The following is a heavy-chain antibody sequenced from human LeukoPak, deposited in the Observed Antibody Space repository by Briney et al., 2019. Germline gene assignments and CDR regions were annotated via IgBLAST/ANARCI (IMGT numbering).Heavy chain of an antibody. V-gene: IGHV4-39*07. CDR3: ARDSYSLSAALYYYYYMDV. J-gene: IGHJ6*03. CDR2: IYTSGST. Sequence: SETLSLTCTVSGGSISSSSYYWGWIRQPPGKGLEWIGSIYTSGSTNYNPSLKSRVTISVDTSKNQFSLKLSSVTAADTAVYYCARDSYSLSAALYYYYYMDVWGKGTTVTVSS. D-gene: IGHD2-21*01. CDR1: GGSISSSSYY.